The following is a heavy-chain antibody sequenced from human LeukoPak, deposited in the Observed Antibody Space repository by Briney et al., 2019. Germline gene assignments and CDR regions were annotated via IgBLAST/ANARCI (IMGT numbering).Heavy chain of an antibody. Sequence: TGGSLRLSCVASGFTFSGYEMNWVRQAPGKGLEWVSVIYSGGSTDYADSVKGRFTISRDNSKNTLYLQMNSLRVEDTAVYYCARSSHYDILTGYSEEDAFDIWGQGTMVTVSS. D-gene: IGHD3-9*01. V-gene: IGHV3-53*01. CDR2: IYSGGST. CDR3: ARSSHYDILTGYSEEDAFDI. J-gene: IGHJ3*02. CDR1: GFTFSGYE.